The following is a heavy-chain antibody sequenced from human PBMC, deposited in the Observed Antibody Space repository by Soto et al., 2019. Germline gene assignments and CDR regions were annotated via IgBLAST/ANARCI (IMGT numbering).Heavy chain of an antibody. CDR2: IYYSGST. CDR3: ARSQTTVTSYDY. CDR1: GGSISSYY. J-gene: IGHJ4*02. Sequence: PSETLSLTCTVSGGSISSYYWSWIRQPPGKGLEWIGYIYYSGSTNYNPSLKSRVTISVDRSKNQFSLKLSSVTAADTAVYYCARSQTTVTSYDYWGQGTLVTVLL. V-gene: IGHV4-59*12. D-gene: IGHD4-17*01.